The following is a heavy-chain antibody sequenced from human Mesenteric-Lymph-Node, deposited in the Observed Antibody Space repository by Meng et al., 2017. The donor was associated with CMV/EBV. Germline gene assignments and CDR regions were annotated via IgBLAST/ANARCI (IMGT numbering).Heavy chain of an antibody. CDR1: GYTFTSYD. V-gene: IGHV1-8*03. Sequence: ASVKVSCKASGYTFTSYDINWVRQATGQGLEWMGWMNPNSGNTGYAQKFQGRVTITRNTSISTAYMELSSLRSEDTAVYYCARALDVHCSGGSCSSWDYWGQGTLVTVS. CDR3: ARALDVHCSGGSCSSWDY. D-gene: IGHD2-15*01. CDR2: MNPNSGNT. J-gene: IGHJ4*02.